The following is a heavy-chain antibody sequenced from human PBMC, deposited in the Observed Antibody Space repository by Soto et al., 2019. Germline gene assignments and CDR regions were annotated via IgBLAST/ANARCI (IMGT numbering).Heavy chain of an antibody. CDR2: IIPIFGTA. D-gene: IGHD1-26*01. CDR3: ARDEPLVGATLYGMDV. CDR1: GGTFSSYA. J-gene: IGHJ6*02. V-gene: IGHV1-69*19. Sequence: QVQLVQSGAEVKKPGSSVKVSCKASGGTFSSYAISWVRQAPGQGLEWMGGIIPIFGTANYAQKFQGRVTMTADESTSTAYMELSSLRSEDTAVYYCARDEPLVGATLYGMDVWGQGTTVTVSS.